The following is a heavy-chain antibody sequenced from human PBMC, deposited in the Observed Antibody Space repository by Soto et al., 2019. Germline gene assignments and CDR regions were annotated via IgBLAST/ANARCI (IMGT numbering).Heavy chain of an antibody. V-gene: IGHV3-21*01. D-gene: IGHD2-15*01. J-gene: IGHJ3*02. CDR2: ISRSSSYI. CDR3: ARDRYCSGGSCYPDAFDI. Sequence: GGSLRLSCAASGFTFSSYSMNWVRQAPGKGLEWVSSISRSSSYIYYADSVKGRFTISKDNAKNSLYLQMNSLRAEDTAVYYCARDRYCSGGSCYPDAFDIWGQGTMVTVSS. CDR1: GFTFSSYS.